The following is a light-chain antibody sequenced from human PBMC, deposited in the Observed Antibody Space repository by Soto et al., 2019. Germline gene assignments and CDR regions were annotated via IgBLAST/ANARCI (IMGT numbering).Light chain of an antibody. V-gene: IGLV1-44*01. CDR1: TSNIGSNP. CDR2: SNN. CDR3: VAWDDSLSGPV. Sequence: QSVLTQPPSASGTPGQRVTISCSGSTSNIGSNPVSWYQQVPGTAPKLLIYSNNQRPSGVPDRFSGSKSGTSASLAISGLQSEDEAHYHCVAWDDSLSGPVFGGGTKLTVL. J-gene: IGLJ2*01.